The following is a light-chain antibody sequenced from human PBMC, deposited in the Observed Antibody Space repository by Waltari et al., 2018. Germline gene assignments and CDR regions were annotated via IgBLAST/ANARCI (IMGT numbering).Light chain of an antibody. V-gene: IGLV1-40*01. CDR1: SSNIGAVYD. J-gene: IGLJ2*01. CDR3: QSYDSSLSGSV. CDR2: GNS. Sequence: QSVLTPPPSVSGAPGQRVTLSCTGSSSNIGAVYDVHWYQQLPGTAPKPLIYGNSNRPSGVPDRFSGSKSGTSASLAITGLQAEDEADYYCQSYDSSLSGSVFGGGTKLTVL.